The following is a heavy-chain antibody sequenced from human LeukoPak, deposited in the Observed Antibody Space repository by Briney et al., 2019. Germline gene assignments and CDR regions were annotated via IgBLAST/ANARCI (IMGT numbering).Heavy chain of an antibody. CDR2: IYHSGST. CDR1: GFTFSSYW. CDR3: AGRITIFGDHPKDFDY. Sequence: ESLRLSCAASGFTFSSYWMSWVRQAPGKGLEWIGEIYHSGSTNYNPSLKSRVTTSVDKSKNQFSLKLSSVTAADTAVYYCAGRITIFGDHPKDFDYWGQGTLVTVSS. J-gene: IGHJ4*02. D-gene: IGHD3-3*01. V-gene: IGHV4-4*02.